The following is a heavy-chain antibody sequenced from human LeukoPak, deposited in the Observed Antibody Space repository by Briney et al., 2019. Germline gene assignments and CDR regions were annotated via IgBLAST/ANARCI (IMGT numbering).Heavy chain of an antibody. CDR3: AAGTGRSDFDY. CDR1: GFSFNDAW. J-gene: IGHJ4*02. CDR2: IKSKTDGGTR. Sequence: GGSLRLSCAASGFSFNDAWMSWVRQAPGKGLEWVGRIKSKTDGGTRDFAAPVKGRFVISRDDSKNTLYLQMHSLRTEDTAIYYCAAGTGRSDFDYWGQGTLVTVPS. V-gene: IGHV3-15*01. D-gene: IGHD1-1*01.